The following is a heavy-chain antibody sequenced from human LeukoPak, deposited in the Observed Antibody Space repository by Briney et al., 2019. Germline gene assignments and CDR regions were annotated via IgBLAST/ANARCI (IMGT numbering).Heavy chain of an antibody. CDR2: ISWNSGSI. J-gene: IGHJ4*02. Sequence: GRSLRLSCAASGFTFDDYAMHWVRQAPGKGLEWVSGISWNSGSIGYADSVKGRFTISRDNAKNSLYLQMNSLRAEDTALYYCAKDGGVASYWGQGTLVTVSS. V-gene: IGHV3-9*01. CDR3: AKDGGVASY. D-gene: IGHD3-16*01. CDR1: GFTFDDYA.